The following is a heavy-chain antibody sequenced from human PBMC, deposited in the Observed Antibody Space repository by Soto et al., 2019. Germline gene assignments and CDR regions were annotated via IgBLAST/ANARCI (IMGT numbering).Heavy chain of an antibody. J-gene: IGHJ4*02. CDR3: QATIAVALNFDY. Sequence: GGSLRLSCAASGFTVSSNYMSWVRQAPGKGLEWVSVIYSGGSTYYADSVKGRFTISRDNSKNTLYLQMNSLRAEDTAVYYCQATIAVALNFDYWGQGTLVTVSS. V-gene: IGHV3-66*01. CDR1: GFTVSSNY. D-gene: IGHD6-19*01. CDR2: IYSGGST.